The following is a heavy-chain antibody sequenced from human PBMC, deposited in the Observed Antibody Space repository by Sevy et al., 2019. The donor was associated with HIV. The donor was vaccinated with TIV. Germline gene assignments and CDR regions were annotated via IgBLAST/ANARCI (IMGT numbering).Heavy chain of an antibody. J-gene: IGHJ4*02. V-gene: IGHV3-48*02. D-gene: IGHD7-27*01. CDR1: GFTFSHHN. Sequence: GGSLRFSCSASGFTFSHHNMNWVRQAPGKGLEWISYISKSGSTTYFADSVRGRFTISRDNAKNSLFLEMHSLTDEDTAVYYCAREENRELGTIPLDSWGRGIQVTVSS. CDR3: AREENRELGTIPLDS. CDR2: ISKSGSTT.